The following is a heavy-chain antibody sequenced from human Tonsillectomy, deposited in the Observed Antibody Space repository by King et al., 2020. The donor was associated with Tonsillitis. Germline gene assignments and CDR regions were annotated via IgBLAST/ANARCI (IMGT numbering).Heavy chain of an antibody. CDR1: GFTFSSYA. V-gene: IGHV3-30-3*01. J-gene: IGHJ6*02. CDR3: AREGVVPTAIGSYYYGMDV. D-gene: IGHD2-2*01. Sequence: VQLVESGGGVVQPGRSLRLSCAASGFTFSSYAMHWVRQAPGKGLEWVAFISYDGSNKYYADSVKGRFTISRDNSKNTLYLQMNSLRAEDTAVYYCAREGVVPTAIGSYYYGMDVWGQGTTVTVSS. CDR2: ISYDGSNK.